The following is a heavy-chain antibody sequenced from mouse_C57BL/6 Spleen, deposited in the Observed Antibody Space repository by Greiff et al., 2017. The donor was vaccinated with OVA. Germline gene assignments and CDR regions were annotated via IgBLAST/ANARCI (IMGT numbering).Heavy chain of an antibody. CDR3: AEGLRKDYAMDY. D-gene: IGHD2-4*01. J-gene: IGHJ4*01. CDR1: GYSITSGYY. V-gene: IGHV3-6*01. Sequence: DVQLQESGPGLVKPSQSLSLTCSVTGYSITSGYYWNWIRQFPGNKLEWMGYISYDGSNNYNPSLKNRISITRDTSKNQFFLKLNSVTTEDTATYYCAEGLRKDYAMDYWGQGTSVTVSS. CDR2: ISYDGSN.